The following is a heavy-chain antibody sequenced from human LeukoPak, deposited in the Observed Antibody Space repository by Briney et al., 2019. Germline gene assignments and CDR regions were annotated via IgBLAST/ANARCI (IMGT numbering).Heavy chain of an antibody. V-gene: IGHV3-66*02. D-gene: IGHD3-10*01. CDR3: ARNYASGTYDFGY. J-gene: IGHJ4*02. CDR1: GISVKENY. CDR2: MYSGGSE. Sequence: GGSLRLSCAASGISVKENYMNWVRQAPGKGLEWVSVMYSGGSEYYADSVKGRFTISRDNSKNTVYLQMNSLRAEDTAVYYCARNYASGTYDFGYWGQGALVTVSS.